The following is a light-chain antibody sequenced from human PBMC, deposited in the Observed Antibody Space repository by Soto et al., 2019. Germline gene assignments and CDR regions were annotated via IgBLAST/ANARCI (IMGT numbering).Light chain of an antibody. CDR2: EVS. Sequence: QYALTQPASVSGSPGQSNTISCTGTSSDVGGYNYVSWYQQHPGKAPKLMIYEVSNRPSGVSNRFSGSKSGNTAYLTLSGLQAEDEADYYFGSSSGVTTGIFGGGTKLTVL. CDR1: SSDVGGYNY. CDR3: GSSSGVTTGI. V-gene: IGLV2-14*01. J-gene: IGLJ2*01.